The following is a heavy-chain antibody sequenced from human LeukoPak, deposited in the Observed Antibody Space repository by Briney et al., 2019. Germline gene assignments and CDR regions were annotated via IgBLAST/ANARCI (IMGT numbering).Heavy chain of an antibody. CDR1: GFTFSSYS. Sequence: GGSLRLSCAASGFTFSSYSMNWVRQAPGKGLEWVSYISTSGSTIYYADSVKGRFTISRDNAKNSLYLQMNSLRAEDTAVYYCAKGVGYCSGGSCQQFDYWGQGTLVTVSS. D-gene: IGHD2-15*01. V-gene: IGHV3-48*01. CDR3: AKGVGYCSGGSCQQFDY. J-gene: IGHJ4*02. CDR2: ISTSGSTI.